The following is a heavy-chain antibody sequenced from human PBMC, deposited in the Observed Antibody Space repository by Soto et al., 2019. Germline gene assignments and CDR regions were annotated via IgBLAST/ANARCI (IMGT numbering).Heavy chain of an antibody. CDR2: IYYSGTT. CDR3: ARVDTMVRGVIYYYGMDV. CDR1: GCSINSGGYY. D-gene: IGHD3-10*01. Sequence: PSETLSLTCTVSGCSINSGGYYWNWIRQHPGKGLEWIGYIYYSGTTNYNPSLKSRVTISVDTSKNQFSLKLSSVTAADTAVYYCARVDTMVRGVIYYYGMDVWGQGTTVTVSS. V-gene: IGHV4-61*08. J-gene: IGHJ6*02.